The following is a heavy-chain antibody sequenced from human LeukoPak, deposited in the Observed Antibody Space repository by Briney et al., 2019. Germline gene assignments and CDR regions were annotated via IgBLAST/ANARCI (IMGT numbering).Heavy chain of an antibody. CDR1: GGTFSSYA. CDR2: IIPILGIA. D-gene: IGHD4-23*01. V-gene: IGHV1-69*04. CDR3: ARCGGNRPGYFDL. Sequence: GASVKVSCKASGGTFSSYAISWVRQAPGQGLEWMGRIIPILGIANYAQKFQGRVTITADKSTSTAYMELSSLRSEDTAVYYCARCGGNRPGYFDLWGRGTLVTVSS. J-gene: IGHJ2*01.